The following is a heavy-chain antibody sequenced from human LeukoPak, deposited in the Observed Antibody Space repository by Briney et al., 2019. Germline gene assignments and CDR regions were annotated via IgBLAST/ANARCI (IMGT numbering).Heavy chain of an antibody. D-gene: IGHD3-10*01. V-gene: IGHV1-24*01. CDR1: GYTLTELS. Sequence: ASVKVSCKVSGYTLTELSMHWVRQAPGKGLEWMGGFDPEDGETIYAQKFQGRVTMTVDTSTDTAYMELSSLRSEDTAVYYCATSGSSFYNYYYYGMDVWGQGTTVTVSS. J-gene: IGHJ6*02. CDR3: ATSGSSFYNYYYYGMDV. CDR2: FDPEDGET.